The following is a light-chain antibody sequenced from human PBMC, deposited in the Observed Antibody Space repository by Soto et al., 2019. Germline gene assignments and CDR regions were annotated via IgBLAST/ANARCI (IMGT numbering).Light chain of an antibody. J-gene: IGKJ1*01. V-gene: IGKV1-5*03. CDR3: QQYNSFPWT. Sequence: DIQMTQSPSSVSASVGDRVTITCRASQGIRNDLGWYQQKPGRAPKLLIYKASSLESGVPSRFSGSGSGTEFTLTISSLQPDDFATYYCQQYNSFPWTFGQGTKVDI. CDR1: QGIRND. CDR2: KAS.